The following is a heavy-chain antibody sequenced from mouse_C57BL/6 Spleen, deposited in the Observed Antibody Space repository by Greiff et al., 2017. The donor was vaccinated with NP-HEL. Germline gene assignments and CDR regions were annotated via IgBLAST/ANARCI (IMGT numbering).Heavy chain of an antibody. CDR1: GYTFTGYW. CDR3: ARRFGQLRLSWFAY. D-gene: IGHD3-2*02. Sequence: QVQLQQSGAELMKPGASVKLSCKATGYTFTGYWIEWVKQRPGHGLEWIGEILPGSGSTNYNEKFKGKATFTADKSSNTAYMQLSSLTTEDSAIYYCARRFGQLRLSWFAYWGQGTLVTVSA. V-gene: IGHV1-9*01. CDR2: ILPGSGST. J-gene: IGHJ3*01.